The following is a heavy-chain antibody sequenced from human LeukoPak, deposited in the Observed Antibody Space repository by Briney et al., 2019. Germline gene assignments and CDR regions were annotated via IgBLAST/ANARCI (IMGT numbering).Heavy chain of an antibody. CDR2: IWHDASNE. D-gene: IGHD5-12*01. CDR1: GFTFSSSG. V-gene: IGHV3-33*06. Sequence: GGSLRLSCITSGFTFSSSGMHWVRQAPGKGLEWVAVIWHDASNEFYADSVKGRFTISRDNSKNTLYLEMNRLRGEDTAIYYCAKDLWSGYSYGPLDYWGQGAVVTVSS. CDR3: AKDLWSGYSYGPLDY. J-gene: IGHJ4*02.